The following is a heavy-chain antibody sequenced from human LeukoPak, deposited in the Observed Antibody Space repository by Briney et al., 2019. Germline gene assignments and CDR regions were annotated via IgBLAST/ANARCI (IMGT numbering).Heavy chain of an antibody. CDR1: GFIFSSYA. V-gene: IGHV3-64*01. CDR2: ISSDGGST. Sequence: GGSLRLSCAASGFIFSSYAMHWVRQAPGKGLEYVSAISSDGGSTYYANSVKGRFTISRDISKNTLYLQMGSLRAEDMAVYHCARVGATGVFDIWGQGTMVTVSS. J-gene: IGHJ3*02. D-gene: IGHD3-16*01. CDR3: ARVGATGVFDI.